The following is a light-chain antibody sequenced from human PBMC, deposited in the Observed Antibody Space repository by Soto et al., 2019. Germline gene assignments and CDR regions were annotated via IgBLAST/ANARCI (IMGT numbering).Light chain of an antibody. V-gene: IGKV3-11*01. J-gene: IGKJ2*01. CDR1: QSVSTS. Sequence: EVVLTQSPDTLSLSPGDRATLSCRASQSVSTSLGGYQQKLGQAPRLLIYDASKRATGIPARFSGSGSGTDFPLTISRLEPEDFAVFYCPRRSYRPPGYAFGQGTRLEI. CDR3: PRRSYRPPGYA. CDR2: DAS.